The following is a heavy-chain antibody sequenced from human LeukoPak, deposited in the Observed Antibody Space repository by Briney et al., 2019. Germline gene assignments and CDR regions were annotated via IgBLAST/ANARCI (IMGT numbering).Heavy chain of an antibody. CDR2: ISSSSTI. D-gene: IGHD6-13*01. CDR1: GFTFSSYS. Sequence: GGSLRLSCAASGFTFSSYSMNWVRQAPGKGLEWVSYISSSSTIYYADSVKGRFTISRDNAKNSLYLQMNSLRAEDTAVYYCARDPYSSSWYYFGYWGQGTLVTVSS. J-gene: IGHJ4*02. CDR3: ARDPYSSSWYYFGY. V-gene: IGHV3-48*01.